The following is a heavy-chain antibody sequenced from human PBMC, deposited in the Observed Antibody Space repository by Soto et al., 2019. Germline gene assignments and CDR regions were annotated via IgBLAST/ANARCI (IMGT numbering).Heavy chain of an antibody. Sequence: GGSLRLSCAGSGFTFKDYAMHWVRQAPGKGLEWVAGISWNSVSIGYADSVKGRFTISRDDAKNTLYLQMNSLRAEDTAVHYCAKDVDDSSGYYYVGLYYFDYWGQGTLVTVS. D-gene: IGHD3-22*01. J-gene: IGHJ4*02. CDR1: GFTFKDYA. V-gene: IGHV3-9*01. CDR3: AKDVDDSSGYYYVGLYYFDY. CDR2: ISWNSVSI.